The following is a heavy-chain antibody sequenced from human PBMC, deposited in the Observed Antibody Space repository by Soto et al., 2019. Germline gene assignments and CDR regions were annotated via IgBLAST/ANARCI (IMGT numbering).Heavy chain of an antibody. CDR3: AKEVAVAGDFDY. V-gene: IGHV3-30*18. CDR1: GFTFSSYG. J-gene: IGHJ4*01. CDR2: ISSDGNTK. Sequence: LRLSCVASGFTFSSYGIHWVRQAPGKGLEWVAVISSDGNTKYYADSVKGRFTISRDNSKNTLYLQMDSLRPEDTAVYYCAKEVAVAGDFDYWGHGTLVTVSS. D-gene: IGHD6-19*01.